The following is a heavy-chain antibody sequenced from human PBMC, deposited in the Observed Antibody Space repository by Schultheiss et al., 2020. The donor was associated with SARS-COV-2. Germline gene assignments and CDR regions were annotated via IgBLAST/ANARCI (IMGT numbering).Heavy chain of an antibody. D-gene: IGHD7-27*01. Sequence: GGSLRLSCAASGFTFSSYGMHWVRQAPGKGLEWVSAISGSGGKTYYADSVKGRFTISRDNSKNTLYLQMNSLRAEDTAVYYCAKELSRLGKSEYYFDYWGQGTLVTVSS. V-gene: IGHV3-23*01. CDR1: GFTFSSYG. J-gene: IGHJ4*02. CDR3: AKELSRLGKSEYYFDY. CDR2: ISGSGGKT.